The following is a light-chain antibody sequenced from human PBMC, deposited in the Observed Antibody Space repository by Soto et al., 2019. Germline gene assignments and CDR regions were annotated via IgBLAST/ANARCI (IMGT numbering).Light chain of an antibody. CDR3: SSYAGSNNFV. Sequence: QSALTQPPSASGSPGQSVTISCTGTSSDVGGYKYVSWYQQHPGKAPKLMIYEVSKRPSGVPDRFSGSKSGNTASLTVSGLQGEDEAAYYCSSYAGSNNFVFGTGTKLTVL. CDR2: EVS. CDR1: SSDVGGYKY. V-gene: IGLV2-8*01. J-gene: IGLJ1*01.